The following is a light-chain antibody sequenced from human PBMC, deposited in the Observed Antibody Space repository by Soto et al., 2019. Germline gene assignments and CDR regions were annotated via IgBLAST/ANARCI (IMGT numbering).Light chain of an antibody. J-gene: IGKJ4*01. V-gene: IGKV1-33*01. CDR3: QHYDNLPPLT. CDR2: DVS. CDR1: QDISNY. Sequence: DIQMTQSPSSLSASVGDRVTITCQASQDISNYLNWYQQKPGKAPNLLIYDVSNLETGDPSRFSGSGSGTDFTFTISSLQPEDIATYYCQHYDNLPPLTFGGGTKVEIK.